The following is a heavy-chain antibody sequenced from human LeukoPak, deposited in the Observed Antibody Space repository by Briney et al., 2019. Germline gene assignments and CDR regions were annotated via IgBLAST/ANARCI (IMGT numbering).Heavy chain of an antibody. CDR1: GFTFSSYA. CDR3: ARDFGPNHKSWES. CDR2: ISSNGGST. J-gene: IGHJ3*01. V-gene: IGHV3-64*01. D-gene: IGHD1-14*01. Sequence: PGGSLRLSCAASGFTFSSYAMHWVRQAPGKGLEYVSAISSNGGSTYYANSVKGRFTISRDNSKNTLYLQMGSLRAEDMAVYYCARDFGPNHKSWESWGQGTMVTVSS.